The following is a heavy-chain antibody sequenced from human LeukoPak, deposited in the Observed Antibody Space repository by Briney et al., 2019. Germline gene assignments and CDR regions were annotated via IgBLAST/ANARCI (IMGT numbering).Heavy chain of an antibody. CDR1: GYTFNKYG. V-gene: IGHV1-18*01. D-gene: IGHD1-26*01. Sequence: ASVRVSCKASGYTFNKYGISWLRQAPGQGLEWMGWSSTYNGDTKSAQKFQGRVTITADKSTSTAYMELSSLRSEDTAVYYCARDRSGSYYGTAVDYWGQGTLVTVSS. CDR2: SSTYNGDT. CDR3: ARDRSGSYYGTAVDY. J-gene: IGHJ4*02.